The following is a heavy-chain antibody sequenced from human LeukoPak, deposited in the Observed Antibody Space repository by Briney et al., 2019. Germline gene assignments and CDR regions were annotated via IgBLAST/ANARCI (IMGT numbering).Heavy chain of an antibody. J-gene: IGHJ3*02. CDR1: GFTLSSYG. CDR3: AKVLRGSGSYSGAFDI. V-gene: IGHV3-23*01. Sequence: GGSLRLSCAASGFTLSSYGMSWVRQAPGKGLEWVSAISGSGGSTYYADSVKGRFTISRDNSKNTLYLQMNSLRAEDTAVYYCAKVLRGSGSYSGAFDIWGQGTMVTVSS. CDR2: ISGSGGST. D-gene: IGHD1-26*01.